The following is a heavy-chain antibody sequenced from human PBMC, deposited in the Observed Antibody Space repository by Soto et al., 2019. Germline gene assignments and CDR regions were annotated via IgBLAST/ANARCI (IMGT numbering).Heavy chain of an antibody. V-gene: IGHV3-23*01. CDR3: AKDFGPLGMEFAFDI. CDR2: ISGSGGST. J-gene: IGHJ3*02. Sequence: GGSLRLSCAASGFTFSSYAMSWVRQAPGKGLEWVSAISGSGGSTYYADSVKGRFTISRDNSKNTLYLQMNSLRAEDTSVYYCAKDFGPLGMEFAFDIWGQGTMVTVSS. D-gene: IGHD7-27*01. CDR1: GFTFSSYA.